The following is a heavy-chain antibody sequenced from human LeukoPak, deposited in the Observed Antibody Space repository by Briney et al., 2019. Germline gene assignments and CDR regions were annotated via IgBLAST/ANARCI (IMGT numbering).Heavy chain of an antibody. J-gene: IGHJ4*02. CDR1: GFTFSGFA. V-gene: IGHV3-23*01. Sequence: GGSLRLSCAASGFTFSGFAMSWVRQAPGKGLEWVSTISGVRGSTYYADSVKGRFTISRDNSKNTLYLQMNSLRAEDTAVYYCAKVLSGSQDYWGQGTLVTVFS. CDR3: AKVLSGSQDY. D-gene: IGHD1-26*01. CDR2: ISGVRGST.